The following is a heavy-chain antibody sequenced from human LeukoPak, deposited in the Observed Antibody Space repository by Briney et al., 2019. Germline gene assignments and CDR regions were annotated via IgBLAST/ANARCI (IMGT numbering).Heavy chain of an antibody. CDR3: ANPSLSSGWYFDY. V-gene: IGHV3-23*01. J-gene: IGHJ4*02. CDR1: GFTFSSYA. Sequence: PGGSLRLSCAASGFTFSSYAMSWVRQAPGKGLEWVSAISGSGGSTYYADSVKGRFTISRDNSKNTLYLQMNSLRAEDTAVYYCANPSLSSGWYFDYWGQGTLVTVSS. D-gene: IGHD6-19*01. CDR2: ISGSGGST.